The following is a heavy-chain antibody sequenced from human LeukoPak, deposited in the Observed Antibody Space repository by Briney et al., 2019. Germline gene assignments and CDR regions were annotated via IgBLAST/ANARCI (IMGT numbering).Heavy chain of an antibody. J-gene: IGHJ3*02. CDR3: ARHDYDYNAFDI. D-gene: IGHD3-3*01. CDR2: IYYSGST. Sequence: SETLSLTCTVSGGSISSYYWSWIRQPPGKGLEWIGYIYYSGSTNYNPSLKSRVTISVDTSKSQFSLKLSSVTAADTAVYYCARHDYDYNAFDIWGQGTMVTVSS. CDR1: GGSISSYY. V-gene: IGHV4-59*08.